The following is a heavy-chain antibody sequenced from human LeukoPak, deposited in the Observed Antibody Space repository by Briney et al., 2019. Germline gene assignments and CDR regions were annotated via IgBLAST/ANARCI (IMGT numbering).Heavy chain of an antibody. CDR1: GFTVSSNY. CDR2: IYSGGST. CDR3: ARDEVAYSGGFYYYYYMDV. D-gene: IGHD4-23*01. Sequence: GGSLRLSCAASGFTVSSNYMSWVRQAPGKGLEWVSVIYSGGSTYYADSVKGRFTISRDNSKNTLYLQMNSLRAEDTAVYYCARDEVAYSGGFYYYYYMDVWGKGTPVTVSS. V-gene: IGHV3-53*01. J-gene: IGHJ6*03.